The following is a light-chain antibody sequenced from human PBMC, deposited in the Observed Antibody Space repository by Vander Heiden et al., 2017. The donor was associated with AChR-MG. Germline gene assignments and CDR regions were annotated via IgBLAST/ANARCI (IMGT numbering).Light chain of an antibody. CDR3: NSYSRSNTYV. CDR1: SSDVCAFNY. CDR2: DVS. Sequence: QSALTQPASVSGSPGQSITISCTGTSSDVCAFNYVSWYQQHPGKAPKLMIFDVSNRPSGVSNRFSGSKSGNTASLTISGLQAEDEADYFCNSYSRSNTYVFGPGTKVTVL. J-gene: IGLJ1*01. V-gene: IGLV2-14*03.